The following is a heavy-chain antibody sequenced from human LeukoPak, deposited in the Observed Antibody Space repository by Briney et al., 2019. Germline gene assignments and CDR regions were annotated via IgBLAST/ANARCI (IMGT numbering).Heavy chain of an antibody. V-gene: IGHV1-2*02. CDR2: INCNTGGT. J-gene: IGHJ4*02. Sequence: ASVKVSCKASGYTFTGSFMHWVRQAPGQGLEWIGWINCNTGGTKFAQKFQGRVTLTRDTSINTAYMEVNRLRSDDTAVYYCVRADPLAYWGQGTQVTVSS. CDR1: GYTFTGSF. CDR3: VRADPLAY.